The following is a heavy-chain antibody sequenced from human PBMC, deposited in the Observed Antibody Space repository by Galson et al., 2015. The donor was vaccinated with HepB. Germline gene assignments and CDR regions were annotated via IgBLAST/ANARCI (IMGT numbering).Heavy chain of an antibody. J-gene: IGHJ4*02. CDR2: ISYDGSNK. D-gene: IGHD5-12*01. Sequence: SLRLSCAASGFTFSSYAMHWVRQAPGKGLEWVAVISYDGSNKYYADSVKGRFTISRDNSKNTLYLQMNSLRAEDTAVYYCAREFAAEYSGYDGDYWGQGTLVTVSS. CDR3: AREFAAEYSGYDGDY. CDR1: GFTFSSYA. V-gene: IGHV3-30*04.